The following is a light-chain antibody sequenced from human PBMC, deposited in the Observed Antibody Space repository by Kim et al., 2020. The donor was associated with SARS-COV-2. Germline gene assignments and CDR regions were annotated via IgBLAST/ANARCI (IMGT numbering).Light chain of an antibody. CDR1: RGHSTYA. Sequence: SVKLTCTRRRGHSTYAIAWHQQQPEKGPRYLMKVDSEGSHNKGDGIPDRFSGSSSGAERYLTISSLQSEDEADYYCQTWDTGIRVFGGGTQLTVL. J-gene: IGLJ3*02. CDR2: VDSEGSH. V-gene: IGLV4-69*01. CDR3: QTWDTGIRV.